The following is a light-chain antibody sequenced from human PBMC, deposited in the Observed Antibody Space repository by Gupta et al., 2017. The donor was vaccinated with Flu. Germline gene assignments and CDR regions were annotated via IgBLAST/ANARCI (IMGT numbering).Light chain of an antibody. Sequence: TGTSSDVGIYNFVSWFQHHPGKAPKLIIYEVTTRPSGVASRFSGSKSGNTASLTISVLQTDDAADYYCYSYTTTNTYVFGTGTTVTVL. CDR1: SSDVGIYNF. CDR2: EVT. J-gene: IGLJ1*01. V-gene: IGLV2-14*01. CDR3: YSYTTTNTYV.